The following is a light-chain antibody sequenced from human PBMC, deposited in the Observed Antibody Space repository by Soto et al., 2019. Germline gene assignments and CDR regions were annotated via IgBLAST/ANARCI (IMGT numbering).Light chain of an antibody. Sequence: DIVMTQSPDSLAVSLGERATINCKSSQSVLYSSNNKNYLAWYQQKPGQPPKLLIYWASTRESGVPDRFSGSGSGTDFTFTISSLQVEDVGVYYCQQYYSTPLTFGGGTKVEIK. J-gene: IGKJ4*01. CDR2: WAS. CDR1: QSVLYSSNNKNY. V-gene: IGKV4-1*01. CDR3: QQYYSTPLT.